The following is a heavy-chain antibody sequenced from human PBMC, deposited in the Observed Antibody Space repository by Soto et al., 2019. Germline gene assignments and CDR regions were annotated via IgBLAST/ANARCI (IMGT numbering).Heavy chain of an antibody. D-gene: IGHD3-10*01. V-gene: IGHV3-9*01. Sequence: EVQLVQYGGGWVQPGRSLRLACGASGFTFDDYGMHWVRQAPGKGLEWVSSISWNSGRIGYADSVKVRFTISRDNVKNALYLQMNSLRAEDTALYYCARSGEFSASDYLGFWGQGTLVTVSS. J-gene: IGHJ4*02. CDR2: ISWNSGRI. CDR1: GFTFDDYG. CDR3: ARSGEFSASDYLGF.